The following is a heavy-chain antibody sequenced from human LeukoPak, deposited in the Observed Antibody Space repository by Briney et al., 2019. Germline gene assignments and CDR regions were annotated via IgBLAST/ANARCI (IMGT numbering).Heavy chain of an antibody. J-gene: IGHJ1*01. Sequence: SENLSLTRTVSGGSISSSSYYWGWIRQPPGKGLEWIGRIYYSGSTYYNPSLKSRVTISVDTSKNQFSLKLSSVTAADTAVYYCARSPTYYYDSSGSRYFQHWGQGTLVTVSS. CDR1: GGSISSSSYY. CDR3: ARSPTYYYDSSGSRYFQH. CDR2: IYYSGST. D-gene: IGHD3-22*01. V-gene: IGHV4-39*07.